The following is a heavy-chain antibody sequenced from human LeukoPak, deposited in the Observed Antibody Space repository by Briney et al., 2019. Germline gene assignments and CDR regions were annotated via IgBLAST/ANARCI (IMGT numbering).Heavy chain of an antibody. CDR3: ATARGSSWFSY. V-gene: IGHV1-46*01. Sequence: ASVKVSCKASGYTFTSYYMHWVRQAPGQGLEWMGIINPSGGSTSYAQKFQGRVTMTRDTSTDTAYMELSSLRSEDTAVYYCATARGSSWFSYWGQGTLVTVSS. D-gene: IGHD6-13*01. CDR1: GYTFTSYY. CDR2: INPSGGST. J-gene: IGHJ4*02.